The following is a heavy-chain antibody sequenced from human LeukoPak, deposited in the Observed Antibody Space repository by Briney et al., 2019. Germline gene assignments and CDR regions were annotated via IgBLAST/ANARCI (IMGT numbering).Heavy chain of an antibody. D-gene: IGHD6-6*01. CDR2: INKSGST. V-gene: IGHV4-34*01. Sequence: PSETLSLTCAVYGGSFNGYYWTWIRQPPGKGLEWIGEINKSGSTNYNPSLKSRVTMSIDTSKNQISLRLTSVTAADTAVYYCARKSAYSTSSGFNSWGQGILVTVSS. CDR3: ARKSAYSTSSGFNS. J-gene: IGHJ4*02. CDR1: GGSFNGYY.